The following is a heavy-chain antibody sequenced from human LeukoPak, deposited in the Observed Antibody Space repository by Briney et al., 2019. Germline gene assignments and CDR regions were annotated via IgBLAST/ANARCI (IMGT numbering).Heavy chain of an antibody. CDR1: GFTFSSYS. Sequence: GGSLRLSCAASGFTFSSYSMNWVRQAPGKGLEWVSSISSSSSYIYYADSVKGRFTISRDNAKNSLYLQMNSLRAEDTAVYYCARPDPVTTDFFDYWGQGTLVTVSS. J-gene: IGHJ4*02. V-gene: IGHV3-21*01. CDR2: ISSSSSYI. D-gene: IGHD4-17*01. CDR3: ARPDPVTTDFFDY.